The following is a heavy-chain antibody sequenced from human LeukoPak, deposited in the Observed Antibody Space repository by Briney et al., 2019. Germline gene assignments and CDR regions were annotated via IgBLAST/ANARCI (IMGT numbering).Heavy chain of an antibody. J-gene: IGHJ4*02. Sequence: GGSLRLSCAASGFTFSSYGMHWVRQAPGKGLEWVAFIRFDGSYKSYADSVKGRFTISRDNAKNTLYLQMNSLRDEDTAVYYCARGGYPGAFDYWGRGALVTVSS. CDR2: IRFDGSYK. V-gene: IGHV3-30*02. CDR1: GFTFSSYG. D-gene: IGHD5-12*01. CDR3: ARGGYPGAFDY.